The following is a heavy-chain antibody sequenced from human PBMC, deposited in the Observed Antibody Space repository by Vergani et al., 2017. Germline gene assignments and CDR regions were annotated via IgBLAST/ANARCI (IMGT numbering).Heavy chain of an antibody. CDR2: ISYDGTQK. D-gene: IGHD1-1*01. V-gene: IGHV3-30*03. CDR1: GFTSSYYG. Sequence: QVHLVESGGGVVQPGRSLRLSCVVSGFTSSYYGMHWVRQAPGKGLEWVAVISYDGTQKYYADSVKGRFTISRDNSKSTLYLQMNCLRTEDTAVYYCATKSCGTPGWQIGYFREWGQGTLVAVCS. J-gene: IGHJ1*01. CDR3: ATKSCGTPGWQIGYFRE.